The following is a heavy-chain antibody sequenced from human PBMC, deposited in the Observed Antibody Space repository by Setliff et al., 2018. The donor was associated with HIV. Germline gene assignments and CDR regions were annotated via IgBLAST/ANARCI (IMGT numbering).Heavy chain of an antibody. CDR1: GYTFTSYY. J-gene: IGHJ4*02. CDR3: AREGLVGATPRHFDY. V-gene: IGHV1-46*01. D-gene: IGHD1-26*01. CDR2: INPSGGTT. Sequence: ASVKVSCKASGYTFTSYYMHWVRQAPGQGLEWMGIINPSGGTTSYAQKFQGRVTMTRDTSTSTVYMELSSPRSEDTAVYYCAREGLVGATPRHFDYWGQGTLVTVSS.